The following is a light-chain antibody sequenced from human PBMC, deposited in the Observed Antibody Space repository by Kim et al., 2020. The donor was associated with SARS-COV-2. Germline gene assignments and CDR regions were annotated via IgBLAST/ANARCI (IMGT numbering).Light chain of an antibody. Sequence: QTVVTQEPSFSVSPGGTVTLTCGLTSGSVSTNYYPTWYQQTPGQAPRTLIYSTNTRSSGVPDRFSGSILGNNAALTITGVQAGDESDYYCVLYMGNGIWVFGGGTQLTVL. J-gene: IGLJ3*02. V-gene: IGLV8-61*01. CDR1: SGSVSTNYY. CDR3: VLYMGNGIWV. CDR2: STN.